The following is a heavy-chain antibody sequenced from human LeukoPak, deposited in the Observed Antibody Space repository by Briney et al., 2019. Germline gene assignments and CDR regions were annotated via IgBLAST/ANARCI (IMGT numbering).Heavy chain of an antibody. J-gene: IGHJ4*02. CDR3: ARRDGWGSYFTTGNDD. V-gene: IGHV1-2*02. Sequence: ASVKVSCKASGYTFTAYNIHWVRQAPGQGLEWMGWISANYGGTNYAQKFQGRVTMTRDTSISTAFMDLSRLRSDDTAVYYCARRDGWGSYFTTGNDDWGQGTLVTVSS. CDR1: GYTFTAYN. D-gene: IGHD3-10*01. CDR2: ISANYGGT.